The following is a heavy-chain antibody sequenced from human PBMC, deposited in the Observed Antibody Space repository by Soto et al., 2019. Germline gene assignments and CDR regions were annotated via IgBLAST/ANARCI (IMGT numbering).Heavy chain of an antibody. D-gene: IGHD3-3*01. CDR1: GFTFSSYG. CDR2: ISYDGSNK. Sequence: PGGSLRLSCAASGFTFSSYGMHWVRQAPGKGLEWVAVISYDGSNKYYAASVKGRFTISRDNSKNTLYLQMNSLRAEDTAVYYCAKAPATYYDFWSGYYRGEMDYWGQGTLVTVSS. V-gene: IGHV3-30*18. J-gene: IGHJ4*02. CDR3: AKAPATYYDFWSGYYRGEMDY.